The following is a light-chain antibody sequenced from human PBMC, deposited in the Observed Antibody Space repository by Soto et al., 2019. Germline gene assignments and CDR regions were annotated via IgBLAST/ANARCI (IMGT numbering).Light chain of an antibody. CDR2: DAS. V-gene: IGKV1-5*01. CDR3: QQYNSFPWT. Sequence: DIQITQPPSTLSASVGDSVTITCRASQSISTWLAWYQQKPGKAPKLLIYDASSLEGGVPSRFSGSGSGTEFTLTISGLQPDDFATYYCQQYNSFPWTFGQGTKVDIK. J-gene: IGKJ1*01. CDR1: QSISTW.